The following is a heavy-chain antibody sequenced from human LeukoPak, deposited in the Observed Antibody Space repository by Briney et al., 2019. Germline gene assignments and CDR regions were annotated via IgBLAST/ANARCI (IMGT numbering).Heavy chain of an antibody. CDR1: GFTFSSYS. V-gene: IGHV3-21*01. D-gene: IGHD1-1*01. J-gene: IGHJ5*02. CDR3: AREQRWVGFDP. Sequence: PGGSLRLSCAASGFTFSSYSMNWVRQAPGKGLEWVSSISSSSSYIYYADSVKGRFTISRDNAKNSLYLQMNSLRAQDTAVYYCAREQRWVGFDPWGQGTLVTVSS. CDR2: ISSSSSYI.